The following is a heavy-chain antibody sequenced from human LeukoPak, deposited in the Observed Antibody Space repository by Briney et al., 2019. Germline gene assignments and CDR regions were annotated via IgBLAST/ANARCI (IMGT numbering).Heavy chain of an antibody. V-gene: IGHV7-4-1*02. CDR3: ARGASSYYDSSDYFDY. J-gene: IGHJ4*02. Sequence: ASVKVSCKASGYTFTSYAMNWVRQAPGQGLEWMGWINTNTGNPTYAQGFTGRFVFSLDTSVSTAYLQISSLKAEDTAVYYCARGASSYYDSSDYFDYWGQGTLVTVSS. CDR2: INTNTGNP. D-gene: IGHD3-22*01. CDR1: GYTFTSYA.